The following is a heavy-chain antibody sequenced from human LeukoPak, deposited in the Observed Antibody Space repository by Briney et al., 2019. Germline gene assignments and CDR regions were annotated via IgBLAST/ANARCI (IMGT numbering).Heavy chain of an antibody. CDR3: ANAPGGVIVTAFDI. V-gene: IGHV3-30*18. D-gene: IGHD3-16*02. CDR1: GFTFSSYG. Sequence: GGSLRLSCAASGFTFSSYGMHWVRQAPGKGLEWVAVISYDGSNKYYADSVKGRFTISRDNSKNTLYLQMNSLRAEDTAVCYCANAPGGVIVTAFDIWGQGTMVTVSS. J-gene: IGHJ3*02. CDR2: ISYDGSNK.